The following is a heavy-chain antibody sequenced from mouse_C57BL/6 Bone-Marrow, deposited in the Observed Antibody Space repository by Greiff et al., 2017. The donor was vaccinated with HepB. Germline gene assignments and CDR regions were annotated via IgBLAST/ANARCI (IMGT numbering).Heavy chain of an antibody. D-gene: IGHD1-1*01. CDR2: IWRGGST. J-gene: IGHJ1*03. V-gene: IGHV2-5*01. CDR1: GFSLTSYG. CDR3: AKNRGDCYGSLYFDV. Sequence: QVQLKESGPGLVQPSQSLSITCTVSGFSLTSYGVHWVRQSPGKGLEWLGVIWRGGSTDYNAAFMSRLSITKDNSKSQVYFKMNSLQADDTAIYYCAKNRGDCYGSLYFDVWGTGTTVTVSS.